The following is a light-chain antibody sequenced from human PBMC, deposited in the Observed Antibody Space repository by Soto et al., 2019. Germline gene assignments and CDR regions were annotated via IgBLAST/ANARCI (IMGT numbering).Light chain of an antibody. Sequence: EIVLTQSPGTRSLSPGERATLSCRASQSVSSSYLAWYQQKPGQAPRLLIYGASSRATGIPDRFSGSGSGTDFTLTISRLEPEDFAVYYCQQYDSSPVTFGQGTKVEIK. CDR3: QQYDSSPVT. CDR2: GAS. J-gene: IGKJ1*01. CDR1: QSVSSSY. V-gene: IGKV3-20*01.